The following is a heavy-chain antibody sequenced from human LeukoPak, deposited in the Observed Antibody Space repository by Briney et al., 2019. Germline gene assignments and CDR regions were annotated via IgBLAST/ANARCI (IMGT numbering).Heavy chain of an antibody. CDR2: MNPNSGNT. CDR1: GYTFTSYD. V-gene: IGHV1-8*01. CDR3: ARGKGIMITFGGPPYYMDV. Sequence: ASVKVSCKASGYTFTSYDINWVRQATGQGLGWMGWMNPNSGNTGYAQKFQGRVTMTRNTSISTAYMELSSLRSEDTAVYYCARGKGIMITFGGPPYYMDVWGKGTTVTVSS. D-gene: IGHD3-16*01. J-gene: IGHJ6*03.